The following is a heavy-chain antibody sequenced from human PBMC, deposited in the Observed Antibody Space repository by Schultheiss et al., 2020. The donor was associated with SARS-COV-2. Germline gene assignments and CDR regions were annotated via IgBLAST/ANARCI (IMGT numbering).Heavy chain of an antibody. V-gene: IGHV3-15*01. J-gene: IGHJ4*02. CDR3: AKDLVGSGSPPFDY. D-gene: IGHD3-10*01. CDR2: IKSKTDGGTT. Sequence: GGSLRLSCAASGFTFSSYWMSWVRQAPGKGLEWVGRIKSKTDGGTTDYAAPVKGRFTISRDDSKNTLYLQMNSLKTEDTAVYYCAKDLVGSGSPPFDYWGQGTLVTVSS. CDR1: GFTFSSYW.